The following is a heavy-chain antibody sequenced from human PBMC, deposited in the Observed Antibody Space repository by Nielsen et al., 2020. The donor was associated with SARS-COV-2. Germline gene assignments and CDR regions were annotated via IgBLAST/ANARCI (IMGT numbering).Heavy chain of an antibody. CDR2: IIPIFGTA. Sequence: SVKVSCKASGYTFTSYDINWVRQAPGQGLEWMGGIIPIFGTANYAQKFQGRVTITADESTSTAYMELSSLRSEDTAVYYCASHLGYCSSTSCPLGYWGQGTLVTVSS. V-gene: IGHV1-69*13. J-gene: IGHJ4*02. D-gene: IGHD2-2*01. CDR3: ASHLGYCSSTSCPLGY. CDR1: GYTFTSYD.